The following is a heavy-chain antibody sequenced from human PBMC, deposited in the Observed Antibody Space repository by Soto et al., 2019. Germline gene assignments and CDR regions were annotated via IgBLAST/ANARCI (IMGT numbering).Heavy chain of an antibody. Sequence: EVQLLDSGGGLVQPGGSLRLSCAASGFTFSTYAMNWVRQAPGNGLEWVSAISGSGGSIHYADSVKGRFTISRDNSKKTLYLQMNSLRDEDTAVYHCVKGYWKGDVWGKGTTVTVSS. CDR3: VKGYWKGDV. CDR2: ISGSGGSI. D-gene: IGHD1-1*01. J-gene: IGHJ6*04. CDR1: GFTFSTYA. V-gene: IGHV3-23*01.